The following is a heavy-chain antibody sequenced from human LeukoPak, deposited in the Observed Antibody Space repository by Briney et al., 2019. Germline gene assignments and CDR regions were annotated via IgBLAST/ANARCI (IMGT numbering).Heavy chain of an antibody. CDR2: TSSYSSYI. CDR3: ARVVGTVAGSFDY. V-gene: IGHV3-21*01. Sequence: GGSLRLSCVVSGFTFSSHSMNWVRQAPGKGLEWVSFTSSYSSYIKYADSVKGRFTISRDNAKNSLFLQMNSLRAEDSAVYYCARVVGTVAGSFDYWGQGTLVTVSS. CDR1: GFTFSSHS. D-gene: IGHD6-19*01. J-gene: IGHJ4*02.